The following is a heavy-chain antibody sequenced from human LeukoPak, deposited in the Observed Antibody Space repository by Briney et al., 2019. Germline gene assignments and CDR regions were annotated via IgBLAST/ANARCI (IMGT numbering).Heavy chain of an antibody. CDR2: ISAYNGNT. J-gene: IGHJ6*03. V-gene: IGHV1-18*01. CDR3: SVSHPDYYYYYMDV. CDR1: GGTFSSYA. D-gene: IGHD5/OR15-5a*01. Sequence: ASVKVSCKASGGTFSSYAISWVRQAPGQGLEWMGWISAYNGNTNYAQKLQGRVTMTTDTSTSTAYMELRSLRSDDTAVYYCSVSHPDYYYYYMDVWGKGTTVTVSS.